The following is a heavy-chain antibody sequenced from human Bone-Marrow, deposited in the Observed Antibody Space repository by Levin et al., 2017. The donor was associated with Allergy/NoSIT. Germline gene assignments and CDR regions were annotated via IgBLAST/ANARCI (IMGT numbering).Heavy chain of an antibody. CDR2: ISGYNGHT. J-gene: IGHJ3*01. CDR3: AREGVTYNYDTSGRNDVFDA. CDR1: GFNLRYYG. D-gene: IGHD3-22*01. V-gene: IGHV1-18*04. Sequence: ASVKVSCKASGFNLRYYGISWVRQAPGQGPEWMGWISGYNGHTNYTQKLQGRVTLTTDTSTNTAYLELRSLRSDDTAMYFCAREGVTYNYDTSGRNDVFDAWGQGTMVTVST.